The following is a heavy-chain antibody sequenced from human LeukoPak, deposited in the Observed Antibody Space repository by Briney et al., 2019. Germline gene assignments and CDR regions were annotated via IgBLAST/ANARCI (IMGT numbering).Heavy chain of an antibody. J-gene: IGHJ5*02. CDR3: ARVEVGATPGNWFDP. V-gene: IGHV1-18*01. Sequence: ASVKVSCKASGYTFTSYGISWVRQAPGQGLEWMGWISAYNGNTNYAQKLQGRVTMTTDTSTSTAYMELRSLRSDDTAVYYCARVEVGATPGNWFDPWGQGTLVTVSS. CDR1: GYTFTSYG. CDR2: ISAYNGNT. D-gene: IGHD1-26*01.